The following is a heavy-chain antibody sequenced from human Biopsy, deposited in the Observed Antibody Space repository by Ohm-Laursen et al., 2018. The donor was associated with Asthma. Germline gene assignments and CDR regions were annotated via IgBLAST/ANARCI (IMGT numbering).Heavy chain of an antibody. CDR2: INPNSGGT. V-gene: IGHV1-2*06. CDR3: ARGQKSPGDRWFDP. J-gene: IGHJ5*02. D-gene: IGHD7-27*01. Sequence: ASVKVSCKASGYTFTSYYMHWVRQAPGHGLEWMGRINPNSGGTNYAQKFQGRVTMTSDTSISTAYMELSRLRSDDTALNYCARGQKSPGDRWFDPWGQGTLVTVPS. CDR1: GYTFTSYY.